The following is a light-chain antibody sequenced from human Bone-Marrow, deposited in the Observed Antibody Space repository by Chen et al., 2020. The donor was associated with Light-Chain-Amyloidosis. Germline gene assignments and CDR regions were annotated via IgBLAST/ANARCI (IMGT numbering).Light chain of an antibody. Sequence: SFVLTQPSPVSVAPGQTATIACGGNNIGSTSVHWYQQPPGQAPLLVVYDDSDRPSGIPERLSGSNSGNTATLTISRVEDGDEADYYCQVWDRSSDRPVFGGGTKLTVL. J-gene: IGLJ3*02. CDR1: NIGSTS. CDR3: QVWDRSSDRPV. V-gene: IGLV3-21*02. CDR2: DDS.